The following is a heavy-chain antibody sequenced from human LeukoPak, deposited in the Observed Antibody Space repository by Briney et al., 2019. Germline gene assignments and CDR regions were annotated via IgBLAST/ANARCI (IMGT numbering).Heavy chain of an antibody. J-gene: IGHJ4*02. Sequence: PGGSLRLSCAASGFAFSVSWMHWVRQAPGKGLVWVSVIQSDGSVTTYADSVKGRFTISRDNAKNTVYLQMNSLRDEDTAVYYCAKDYYGSLEYWGQGTLVTVSS. V-gene: IGHV3-74*03. CDR2: IQSDGSVT. D-gene: IGHD3-10*01. CDR3: AKDYYGSLEY. CDR1: GFAFSVSW.